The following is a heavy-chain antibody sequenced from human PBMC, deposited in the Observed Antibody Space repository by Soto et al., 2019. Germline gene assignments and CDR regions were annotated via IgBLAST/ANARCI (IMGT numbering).Heavy chain of an antibody. J-gene: IGHJ4*02. CDR2: ITYSGVST. CDR1: GFTFSSYA. D-gene: IGHD1-1*01. CDR3: AKLYKNAWPIDY. V-gene: IGHV3-23*01. Sequence: GGSLRLSCAASGFTFSSYAMSWVRQAPGRGLEWVSTITYSGVSTYYTDSVQGRFTISRDNSKNTLFLQMNSLRADDTAVYYCAKLYKNAWPIDYWGQGTLVTVSS.